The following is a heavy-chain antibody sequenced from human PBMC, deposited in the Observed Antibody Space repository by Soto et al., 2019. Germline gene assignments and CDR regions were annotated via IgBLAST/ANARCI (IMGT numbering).Heavy chain of an antibody. D-gene: IGHD3-3*01. CDR2: INHSGST. V-gene: IGHV4-34*01. CDR1: GGSFSGYY. J-gene: IGHJ6*02. CDR3: ARGDYDFWTPVNYYYYGMDV. Sequence: SETLSLTCAVYGGSFSGYYWSWIRQPPGKGLEWIGEINHSGSTNYNPSLKSRVTISVDTSKNQFSLKLSSVTAADTAVYYCARGDYDFWTPVNYYYYGMDVWGQGTTVTVSS.